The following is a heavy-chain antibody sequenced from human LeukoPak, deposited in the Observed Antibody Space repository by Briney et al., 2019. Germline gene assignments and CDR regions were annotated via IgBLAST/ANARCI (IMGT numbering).Heavy chain of an antibody. J-gene: IGHJ6*04. CDR1: GFSFSTYN. CDR3: AELGITMIGGV. Sequence: GGSLRLSCAASGFSFSTYNMNWVRQAPGKGLEWVSSISDNKHYIYYADSVKGRFTTSRDNAKNSLYLQMNSLRAEDTAVYYCAELGITMIGGVWGKGTTVTISS. CDR2: ISDNKHYI. D-gene: IGHD3-10*02. V-gene: IGHV3-21*01.